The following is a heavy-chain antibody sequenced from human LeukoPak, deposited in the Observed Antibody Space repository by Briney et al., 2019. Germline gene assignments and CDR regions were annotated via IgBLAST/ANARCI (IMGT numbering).Heavy chain of an antibody. V-gene: IGHV3-23*01. D-gene: IGHD3-9*01. CDR2: ISGSGGST. J-gene: IGHJ4*02. Sequence: GGSLRLSCAASGFTFSSYAMSWVRQAPGKGLEWVSAISGSGGSTYYADSVKGRFTISRDNSKNTLYLQMNSLRAEDTAVYYCAKSPTGILTGYSTPFDYWGRGTLVTVSS. CDR1: GFTFSSYA. CDR3: AKSPTGILTGYSTPFDY.